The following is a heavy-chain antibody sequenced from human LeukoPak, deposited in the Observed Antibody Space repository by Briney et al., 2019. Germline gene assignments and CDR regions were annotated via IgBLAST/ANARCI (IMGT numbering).Heavy chain of an antibody. Sequence: SETLSLTCTVSGGSISSYYWSRIRQPAGKGLEWIGRIYTSGSTNYNPSLKSRVTMSVDTSKNQFSLKLSSVTAADTAVYYCASEVGYCTNGVCYNSNWFDPWGQGTLVTVSS. CDR3: ASEVGYCTNGVCYNSNWFDP. CDR1: GGSISSYY. V-gene: IGHV4-4*07. CDR2: IYTSGST. J-gene: IGHJ5*02. D-gene: IGHD2-8*01.